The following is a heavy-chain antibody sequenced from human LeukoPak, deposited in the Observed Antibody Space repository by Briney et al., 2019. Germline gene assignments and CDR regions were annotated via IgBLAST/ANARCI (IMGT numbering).Heavy chain of an antibody. CDR2: IYTSGST. V-gene: IGHV4-4*07. D-gene: IGHD2-2*01. CDR3: ARDWSPYCSSTSCYYYYYMDV. Sequence: PSETLSLTRTVSGGSISSYYWSWIRQPAGKGLEWIGRIYTSGSTNYNPSLKSRVTMSVDTSKNQFSLKLSSVTAADTAVYYCARDWSPYCSSTSCYYYYYMDVWGKGTTVTVSS. CDR1: GGSISSYY. J-gene: IGHJ6*03.